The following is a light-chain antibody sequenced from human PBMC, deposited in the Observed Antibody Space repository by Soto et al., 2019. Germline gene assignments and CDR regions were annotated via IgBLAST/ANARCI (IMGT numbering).Light chain of an antibody. CDR3: SSYTGSSTVV. V-gene: IGLV2-14*01. Sequence: QSALTQPASVSGSPGQSITISCTGTSSDVGGYNYVSWYQQHPGKAPKLMIYDVSNRPSGVSNRFSGSKSGNTASLIISGLQAEDEADYYCSSYTGSSTVVFGGGTKVTVL. CDR1: SSDVGGYNY. CDR2: DVS. J-gene: IGLJ2*01.